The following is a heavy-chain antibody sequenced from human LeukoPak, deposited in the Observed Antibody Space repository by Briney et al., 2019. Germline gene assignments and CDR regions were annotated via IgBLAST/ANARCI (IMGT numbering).Heavy chain of an antibody. CDR1: GFTFSNYA. D-gene: IGHD3-22*01. V-gene: IGHV3-23*01. CDR2: ISANGDTT. J-gene: IGHJ4*02. Sequence: GGSLRLSCAASGFTFSNYAMNWVRQAPGKGLEWVSGISANGDTTYYVDSVRGRFTISRDNSKNSVFLQMNSLRDADTAVYYCVKDFWPARDGGGYFSPFEYWGEGTLVTGSS. CDR3: VKDFWPARDGGGYFSPFEY.